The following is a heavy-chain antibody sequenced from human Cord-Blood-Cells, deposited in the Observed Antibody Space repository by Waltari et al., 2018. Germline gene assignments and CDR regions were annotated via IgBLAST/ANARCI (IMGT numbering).Heavy chain of an antibody. CDR2: IIPIFGTA. CDR1: GGTFSSYA. D-gene: IGHD3-22*01. CDR3: ARGSYDSSGYYYYYYGMDV. J-gene: IGHJ6*02. Sequence: QVQLVQSGAEVKKPGSSVKVSCKASGGTFSSYAISWVRQAPGQGLEWLGGIIPIFGTANYAPKFQCRVTITADESTSTAYMELSSLRSEDTAVYYCARGSYDSSGYYYYYYGMDVWGQGTTVTVSS. V-gene: IGHV1-69*01.